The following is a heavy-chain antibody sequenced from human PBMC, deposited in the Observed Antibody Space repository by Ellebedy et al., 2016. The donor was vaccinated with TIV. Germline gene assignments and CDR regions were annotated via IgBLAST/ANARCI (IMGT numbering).Heavy chain of an antibody. D-gene: IGHD6-19*01. J-gene: IGHJ6*02. Sequence: GESLKISCEASGFTFNTYSMNWVRQAPGKGLEWVSSISSSNSYINYADSVKGRFTISRDNANSSLFLEMNSLRAEDTAVYYCARGVGSGWYRHYYGMDVWGQGTTVTVSS. CDR3: ARGVGSGWYRHYYGMDV. CDR1: GFTFNTYS. V-gene: IGHV3-21*01. CDR2: ISSSNSYI.